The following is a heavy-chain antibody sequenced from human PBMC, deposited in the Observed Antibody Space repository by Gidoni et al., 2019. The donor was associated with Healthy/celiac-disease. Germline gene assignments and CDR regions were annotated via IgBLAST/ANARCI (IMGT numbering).Heavy chain of an antibody. CDR2: IWYYGSNK. CDR3: ARDYYYYYYYMDV. Sequence: QVQMVESGGGVVQPGRSLRLSCAAAGCTFSSYGMHWVRQAPGKGLEWVAVIWYYGSNKYYADSVKGRFTISRDNSKNTLYLQMNSLRAEDTAVYYCARDYYYYYYYMDVWGKGTTVTVSS. V-gene: IGHV3-33*01. CDR1: GCTFSSYG. J-gene: IGHJ6*03.